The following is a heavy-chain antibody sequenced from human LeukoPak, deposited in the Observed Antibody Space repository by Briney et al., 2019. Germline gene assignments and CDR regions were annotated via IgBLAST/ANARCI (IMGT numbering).Heavy chain of an antibody. D-gene: IGHD6-19*01. J-gene: IGHJ5*02. CDR3: ARKQWLNS. CDR1: GFTFSSYS. V-gene: IGHV3-21*01. CDR2: ITTGGDDL. Sequence: KPGGSLRLSCAASGFTFSSYSLTWVRQAPGKGLEWVSSITTGGDDLYYSDSVKGRFTICRDNAKNSLFLQMNNLRAEDTAVYYCARKQWLNSWVQGTRVIVSS.